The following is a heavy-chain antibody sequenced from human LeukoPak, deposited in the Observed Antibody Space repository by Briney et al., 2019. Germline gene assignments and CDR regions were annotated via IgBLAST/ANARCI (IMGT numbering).Heavy chain of an antibody. CDR3: ARNIGGSSDISVDFDD. J-gene: IGHJ4*02. Sequence: SQTLSLTCAISGDSVSSNSAAWNWIRQSPSRGLEWLGRTYYRSKWYNDYAVFVKSRIIINADTSKNQFSLQLNSVTPEDTAVYYCARNIGGSSDISVDFDDWGQGTLVTVSS. V-gene: IGHV6-1*01. CDR1: GDSVSSNSAA. D-gene: IGHD6-19*01. CDR2: TYYRSKWYN.